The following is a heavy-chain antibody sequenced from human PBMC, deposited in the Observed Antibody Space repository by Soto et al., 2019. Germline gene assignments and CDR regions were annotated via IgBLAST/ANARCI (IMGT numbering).Heavy chain of an antibody. CDR1: GGSISSSSYY. V-gene: IGHV4-39*01. J-gene: IGHJ4*02. D-gene: IGHD4-4*01. CDR3: ARHSSGNSNYFDY. CDR2: IYYSGST. Sequence: PSETLSLTCTVSGGSISSSSYYWGWIRQPPGKGLEWIGSIYYSGSTYYNPSLKSRVTISVDTSKNQFSLKLSSVTAADTAVYYCARHSSGNSNYFDYWGQGTLVTVSS.